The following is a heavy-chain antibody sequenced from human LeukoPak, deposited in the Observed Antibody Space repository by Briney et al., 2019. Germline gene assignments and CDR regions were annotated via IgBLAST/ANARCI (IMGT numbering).Heavy chain of an antibody. CDR2: INHSGST. CDR3: ARGQGGLYCSSTSCRFDY. J-gene: IGHJ4*02. Sequence: ASETLSLTCAVYGGSFSGYYWSWIRQPPGKGLEWIGEINHSGSTNYNPSLKSRVTISVDTSKNQFSLKLSSVTAADTAVYYCARGQGGLYCSSTSCRFDYWGQGTLVTVSS. CDR1: GGSFSGYY. V-gene: IGHV4-34*01. D-gene: IGHD2-2*01.